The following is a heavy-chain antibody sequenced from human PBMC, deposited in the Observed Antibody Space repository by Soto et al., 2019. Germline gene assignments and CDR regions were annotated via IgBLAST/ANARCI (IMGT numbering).Heavy chain of an antibody. CDR3: ARPRERKYSSSWDPFDY. J-gene: IGHJ4*02. CDR2: IYYSGST. V-gene: IGHV4-39*01. D-gene: IGHD6-13*01. Sequence: SETLSLTCTVSVGSISSSSYYWGWIRQPPGKGLEWIGSIYYSGSTYYNPSLKSRVTISVDTSKNQFSLKLSSVTAADTAVYYCARPRERKYSSSWDPFDYWGQGTLVTVSS. CDR1: VGSISSSSYY.